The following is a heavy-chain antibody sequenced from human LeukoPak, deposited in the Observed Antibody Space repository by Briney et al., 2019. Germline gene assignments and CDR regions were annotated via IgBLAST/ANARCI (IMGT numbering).Heavy chain of an antibody. CDR1: GFTFSTFA. J-gene: IGHJ4*02. D-gene: IGHD3-10*01. V-gene: IGHV3-7*01. CDR3: ARDRTMVRGVIDF. CDR2: IKQDGSEK. Sequence: PGGSLRLSCAASGFTFSTFAMIWVRQPPGKGLEWVANIKQDGSEKYYVDSVKGRFTISRDNAKNSLYLQMNSLRAEDTAAYYCARDRTMVRGVIDFWGQGTLVTVSS.